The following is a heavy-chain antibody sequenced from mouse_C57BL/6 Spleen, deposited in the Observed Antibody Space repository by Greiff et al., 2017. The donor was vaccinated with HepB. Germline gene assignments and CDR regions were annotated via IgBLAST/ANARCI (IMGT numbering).Heavy chain of an antibody. CDR2: INPNNGGT. Sequence: VQLKQSGPELVKPGASVKISCKASGYTFTDYYMNWVKQSHGKSLEWIGDINPNNGGTSYNQKFKGKATLTVDKSSSTAYMELRRLTSEDSAVYYCARSKYDYDGVYYFDYWGQGTTLTVSS. CDR3: ARSKYDYDGVYYFDY. J-gene: IGHJ2*01. CDR1: GYTFTDYY. D-gene: IGHD2-4*01. V-gene: IGHV1-26*01.